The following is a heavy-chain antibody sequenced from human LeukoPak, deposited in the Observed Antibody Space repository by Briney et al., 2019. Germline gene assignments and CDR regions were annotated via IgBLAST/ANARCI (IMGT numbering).Heavy chain of an antibody. J-gene: IGHJ4*02. CDR2: IIPIFGTA. Sequence: SVKVSCKASGGTFSSYAISWVRQAPGQGLEWMGGIIPIFGTANYAQKFQGRVTITADESASTAYMELSSLRSEDTAVYYCASAPIRYCSGGSCRYYFDYWGQGTLVTVSS. CDR3: ASAPIRYCSGGSCRYYFDY. V-gene: IGHV1-69*13. CDR1: GGTFSSYA. D-gene: IGHD2-15*01.